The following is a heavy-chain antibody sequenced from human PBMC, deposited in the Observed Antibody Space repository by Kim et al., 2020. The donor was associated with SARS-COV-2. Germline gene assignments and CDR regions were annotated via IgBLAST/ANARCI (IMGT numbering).Heavy chain of an antibody. J-gene: IGHJ4*02. CDR2: ISWNSGSI. V-gene: IGHV3-9*01. CDR1: GFTFGDYA. CDR3: AKDKGICSSTSCYSGFDY. D-gene: IGHD2-2*02. Sequence: GGSLRLSCAASGFTFGDYAMHWVRQAPGKGLEWVSGISWNSGSIGYADSVKGRFTISRDNAKNSLYLQMNSLRAEDTALYYCAKDKGICSSTSCYSGFDYWGQGTLVTVSS.